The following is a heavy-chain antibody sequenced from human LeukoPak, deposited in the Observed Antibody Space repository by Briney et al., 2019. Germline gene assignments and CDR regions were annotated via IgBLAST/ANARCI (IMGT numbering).Heavy chain of an antibody. CDR3: ARQHDSYYYYYVDV. J-gene: IGHJ6*03. CDR2: LYHSDSI. D-gene: IGHD3-3*01. CDR1: GYSITNGYY. V-gene: IGHV4-38-2*01. Sequence: SETLSLTCDVSGYSITNGYYWVWLRQPPGQGLEWIGSLYHSDSIYYNPSLKSRVTMSVDTSKNQFSLRLSFVTAADTAVYYCARQHDSYYYYYVDVWGKGTTVTVSS.